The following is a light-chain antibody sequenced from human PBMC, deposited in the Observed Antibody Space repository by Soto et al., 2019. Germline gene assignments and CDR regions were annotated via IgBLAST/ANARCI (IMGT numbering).Light chain of an antibody. CDR2: AAS. V-gene: IGKV1-17*01. J-gene: IGKJ1*01. CDR3: LQHNSYPRT. CDR1: QDIRNY. Sequence: DIPMTQSPSSLSASVGDRVTITCRASQDIRNYLSWYQQKPGKAPKRLIYAASSLQSGVPSRFSGGVSGTEFTLTISSLQPEDFATYYCLQHNSYPRTCGQGTNVEFK.